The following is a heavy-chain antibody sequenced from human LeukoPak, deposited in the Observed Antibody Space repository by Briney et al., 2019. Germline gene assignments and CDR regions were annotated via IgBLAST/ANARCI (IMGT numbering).Heavy chain of an antibody. V-gene: IGHV4-59*01. CDR2: IYYSGST. CDR1: GDSISSYY. Sequence: PSETLSLTCTVSGDSISSYYWSWIRQPPEKGLQWIGYIYYSGSTNYNPSLKSRVTISVDTSKNQFSLRLSSVTAADTAIYYCARVSCSGGSCYPPDYWGQGTLVTVSS. CDR3: ARVSCSGGSCYPPDY. J-gene: IGHJ4*02. D-gene: IGHD2-15*01.